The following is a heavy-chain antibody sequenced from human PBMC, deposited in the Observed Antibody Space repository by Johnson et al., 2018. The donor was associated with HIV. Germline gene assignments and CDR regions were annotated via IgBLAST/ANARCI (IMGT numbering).Heavy chain of an antibody. J-gene: IGHJ3*02. CDR1: GFTVSSNY. D-gene: IGHD6-19*01. CDR3: AKVPKWLDAFDM. V-gene: IGHV3-20*04. CDR2: IDWHGENK. Sequence: VQLVESGGGAVQPGGSLRLSCAASGFTVSSNYMTWVRQVPGKGPEWVSGIDWHGENKGYADSVQGRFTISRDNVKNSLYLQMNSLRVEDTAFYYCAKVPKWLDAFDMWGQGTVVTVSS.